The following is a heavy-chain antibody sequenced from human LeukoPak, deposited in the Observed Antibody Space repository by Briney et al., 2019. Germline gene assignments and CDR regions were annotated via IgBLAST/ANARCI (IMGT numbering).Heavy chain of an antibody. CDR1: GGSINSYY. CDR3: ARHSGRLGPFDY. D-gene: IGHD5-12*01. J-gene: IGHJ4*02. CDR2: IYYSGTT. Sequence: SETLSLTCTVSGGSINSYYWSWIRQPPGKGLEYIGYIYYSGTTDYNPSLKSRVTISVDTSKNRFSLNLSSVTAADTAVYYCARHSGRLGPFDYWGQGTLVTVSS. V-gene: IGHV4-59*08.